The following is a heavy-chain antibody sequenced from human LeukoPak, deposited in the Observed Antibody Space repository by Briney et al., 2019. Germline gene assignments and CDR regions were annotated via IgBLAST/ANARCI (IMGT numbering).Heavy chain of an antibody. J-gene: IGHJ1*01. Sequence: GASVKVSCKASGYTFTGYYMHWVRQAPGQGLEWMGWINPNSGGTNYAQKFQGRVTMTRDTSISTAYMELSRLRSDDTAVYYCATASGSYYAEYFQHWGQGTLVTLSS. V-gene: IGHV1-2*02. CDR1: GYTFTGYY. CDR2: INPNSGGT. CDR3: ATASGSYYAEYFQH. D-gene: IGHD1-26*01.